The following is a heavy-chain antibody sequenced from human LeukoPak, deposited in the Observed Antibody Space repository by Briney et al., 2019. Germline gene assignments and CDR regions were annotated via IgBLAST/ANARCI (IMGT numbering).Heavy chain of an antibody. Sequence: QSGGSLKLSCAASGFTFSSYWMHWVRQAPGKGLVWVSRINGDGSSTAYADSVKGRFTISRDNAKNSLYLQMNSLRAEDTAVYYCAKDQRPYYYDSSGYDTWGQGTLVTVSS. CDR3: AKDQRPYYYDSSGYDT. V-gene: IGHV3-74*01. CDR1: GFTFSSYW. CDR2: INGDGSST. J-gene: IGHJ5*02. D-gene: IGHD3-22*01.